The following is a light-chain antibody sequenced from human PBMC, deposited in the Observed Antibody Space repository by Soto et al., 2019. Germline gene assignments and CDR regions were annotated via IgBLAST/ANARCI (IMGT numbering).Light chain of an antibody. J-gene: IGLJ1*01. CDR2: QVT. CDR1: SSDIGGYYY. Sequence: SAVTQPGSVSGSPGQSITISCTGTSSDIGGYYYVSWYQHHPGKAPKLLIYQVTNRPSRVSNRFSGSKSGNTASLTISGLQADDEADYYCTSYSSSDIFYVFGTGTKVTVL. CDR3: TSYSSSDIFYV. V-gene: IGLV2-14*01.